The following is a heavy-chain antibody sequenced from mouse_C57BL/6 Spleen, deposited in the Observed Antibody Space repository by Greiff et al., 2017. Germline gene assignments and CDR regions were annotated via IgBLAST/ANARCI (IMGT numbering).Heavy chain of an antibody. CDR1: GYAFSSYW. CDR2: IYPGDGDT. V-gene: IGHV1-80*01. D-gene: IGHD1-1*02. CDR3: AREGTETNYGC. Sequence: QVQLQQSGAELVKPGASVKISCKASGYAFSSYWMNWVKQRPGKGLEWIGQIYPGDGDTNYNGKFKGKATLTADKSSSTAYMQLSSLTSEDSAVYFCAREGTETNYGCGGQGTTLTVST. J-gene: IGHJ2*01.